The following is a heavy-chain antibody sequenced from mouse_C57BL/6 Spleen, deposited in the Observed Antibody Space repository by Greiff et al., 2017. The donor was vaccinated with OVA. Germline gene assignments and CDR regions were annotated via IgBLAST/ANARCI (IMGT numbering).Heavy chain of an antibody. V-gene: IGHV1-26*01. D-gene: IGHD4-1*01. CDR1: GYTFTDYY. Sequence: EVQLQQSGPELVKPGASVKISCKASGYTFTDYYMNWVKQSHGKSLEWIGDINPNNGGTSYNQKFKGKATLTVDKSSSTAYMELRSLTSEDSAVYYCAPLTGDYFDYWGQGTTLTVSS. CDR3: APLTGDYFDY. CDR2: INPNNGGT. J-gene: IGHJ2*01.